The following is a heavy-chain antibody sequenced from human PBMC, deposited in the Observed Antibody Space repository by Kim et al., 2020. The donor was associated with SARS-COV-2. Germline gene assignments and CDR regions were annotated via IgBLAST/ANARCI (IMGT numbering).Heavy chain of an antibody. D-gene: IGHD3-22*01. CDR1: GDSVSSNSAA. V-gene: IGHV6-1*01. CDR3: ARATWYYDSSGYSDFDY. CDR2: TYYRSKWYN. Sequence: SQTLSLTCAISGDSVSSNSAAWNWIRQTPSRGLEWLGRTYYRSKWYNDYAVSVKSRITINPDTSKNQFSLQLNSVTPEDTAVYYCARATWYYDSSGYSDFDYWGQGTLVTVSS. J-gene: IGHJ4*02.